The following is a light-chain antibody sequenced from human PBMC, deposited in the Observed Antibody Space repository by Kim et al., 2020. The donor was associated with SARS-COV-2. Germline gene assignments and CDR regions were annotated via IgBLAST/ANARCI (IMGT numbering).Light chain of an antibody. V-gene: IGKV1-9*01. CDR3: QHVHSYPPG. CDR2: ATS. J-gene: IGKJ1*01. Sequence: ASVGDRVTITCRASQDISSYLAWYQQKPGKAPQLLIYATSTLQSGVPSRFSGSGSGTEFTLTVSTLQPEDFATYYCQHVHSYPPGFGPGTKVDIK. CDR1: QDISSY.